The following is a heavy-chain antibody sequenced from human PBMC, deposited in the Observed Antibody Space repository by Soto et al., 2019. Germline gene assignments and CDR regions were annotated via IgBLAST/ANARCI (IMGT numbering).Heavy chain of an antibody. CDR3: ARVHYYGEGFDY. Sequence: QVQLVESGGGVVQPGRSLRLSCAASGFTFSSYGMHWVRQAPGKGLEWVAVIWYDGSNKYYADSVKGRFTISRDNSKNTLYLQMNSLRAEDTAVYYCARVHYYGEGFDYWGQGTLVTVSS. D-gene: IGHD4-17*01. V-gene: IGHV3-33*01. CDR2: IWYDGSNK. CDR1: GFTFSSYG. J-gene: IGHJ4*02.